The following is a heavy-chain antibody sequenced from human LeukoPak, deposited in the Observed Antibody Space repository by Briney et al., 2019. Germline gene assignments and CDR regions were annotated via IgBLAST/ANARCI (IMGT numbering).Heavy chain of an antibody. D-gene: IGHD2-2*01. V-gene: IGHV5-51*01. CDR2: IYPGDSDT. CDR1: GYSLTSYW. J-gene: IGHJ5*02. CDR3: ARMPRYCSSTSCQNWFDP. Sequence: GESLKISCKGSGYSLTSYWIGWVRQMPGKGLEWMGIIYPGDSDTRYSPSFQGQVTISADKSISTAYLQWSSLKASGTAMYYCARMPRYCSSTSCQNWFDPWGQGTLVTVSS.